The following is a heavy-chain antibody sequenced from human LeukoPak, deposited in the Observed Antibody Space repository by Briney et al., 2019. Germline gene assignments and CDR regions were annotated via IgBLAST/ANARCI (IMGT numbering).Heavy chain of an antibody. J-gene: IGHJ4*02. CDR1: GWSFSSYG. CDR3: ATGAPPRGTLDY. CDR2: LRKDETYS. V-gene: IGHV3-30*02. D-gene: IGHD3-16*01. Sequence: GGSLRLSCAASGWSFSSYGRYWVRQTPDKGLQWVAYLRKDETYSNYADSVRGRFTISRETSKNPLALQMSSLTVADTAVYYCATGAPPRGTLDYWGQGTLVTVSS.